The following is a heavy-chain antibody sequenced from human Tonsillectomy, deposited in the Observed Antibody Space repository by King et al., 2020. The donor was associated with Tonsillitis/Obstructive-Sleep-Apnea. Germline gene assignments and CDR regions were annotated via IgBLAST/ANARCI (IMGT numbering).Heavy chain of an antibody. Sequence: VQLQESGPGLVKPSETLSLTCTVSCGSISSYYWSWIRQPPGKGLEWIGYIYYSGSTNYNPSLKSRVTISVDTSKNQFSLKLSSVTAADTAVYYCARDMVLEAGGDAFDIWGQGTMVTVSS. CDR2: IYYSGST. J-gene: IGHJ3*02. CDR3: ARDMVLEAGGDAFDI. D-gene: IGHD2-8*01. CDR1: CGSISSYY. V-gene: IGHV4-59*01.